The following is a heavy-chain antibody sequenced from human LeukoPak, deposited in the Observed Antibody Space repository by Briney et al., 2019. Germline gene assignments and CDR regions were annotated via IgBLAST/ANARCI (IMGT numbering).Heavy chain of an antibody. V-gene: IGHV3-30*19. J-gene: IGHJ4*02. CDR1: GFTFSSYG. D-gene: IGHD1-26*01. Sequence: PGRSLRLSCAASGFTFSSYGMHWVRQAPGKGLEWVALISFDGSNKYSADSMKGRFTISRDNFKNTLYLQMNGLRGEDTAIYYCVREWDIGSYSDTNPLGYWGQGTLVTVSS. CDR3: VREWDIGSYSDTNPLGY. CDR2: ISFDGSNK.